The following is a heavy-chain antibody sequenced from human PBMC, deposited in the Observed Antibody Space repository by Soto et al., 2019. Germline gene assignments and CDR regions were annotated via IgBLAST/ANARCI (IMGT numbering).Heavy chain of an antibody. J-gene: IGHJ4*02. V-gene: IGHV3-49*04. CDR3: TRDRDPFEY. CDR2: IRSNIYGGTT. Sequence: EVNLVESGGDLVQPGRSLRLSCTASGFKFGDFGLSWVRQAPGKGLEWISFIRSNIYGGTTDYAASVKGRFIISRDDSNGVVYLQMSNLTTEDTAVYYCTRDRDPFEYWGQGVLVTVSS. CDR1: GFKFGDFG.